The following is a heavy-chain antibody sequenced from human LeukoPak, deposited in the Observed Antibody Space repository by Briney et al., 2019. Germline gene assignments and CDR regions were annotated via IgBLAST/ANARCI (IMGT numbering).Heavy chain of an antibody. V-gene: IGHV4-4*02. CDR2: IYHSGTT. CDR3: AIKPPSGWFGTGWLDP. D-gene: IGHD3-10*01. J-gene: IGHJ5*02. Sequence: SGTPSLTCSVSGGSISNNNWWSWVRQSPGKGLEWIGNIYHSGTTHYNPSLKSRATISVDKSKNQFSLKLNSVTAADTAVYYCAIKPPSGWFGTGWLDPWGQGTLVTVSS. CDR1: GGSISNNNW.